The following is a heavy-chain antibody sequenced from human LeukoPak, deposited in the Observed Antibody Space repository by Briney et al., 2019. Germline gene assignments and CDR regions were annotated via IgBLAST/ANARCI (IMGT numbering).Heavy chain of an antibody. CDR3: ARSLRAGYGLLDY. Sequence: GGSLRLSCAASGFTFSSYAMYWVRQAPGKGLEYVSAISSNGGNTYYANSAKGRFTISRDNSKNTLYLQMGSLRDEDMAVYYCARSLRAGYGLLDYWGQGTQVAVSS. V-gene: IGHV3-64*01. CDR1: GFTFSSYA. D-gene: IGHD5-18*01. CDR2: ISSNGGNT. J-gene: IGHJ4*02.